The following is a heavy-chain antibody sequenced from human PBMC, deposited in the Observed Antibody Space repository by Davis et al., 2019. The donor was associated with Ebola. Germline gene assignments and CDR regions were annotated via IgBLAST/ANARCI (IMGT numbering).Heavy chain of an antibody. CDR2: IYYSGST. Sequence: MPSETLSLTCTVSGGSISSSSYYWGWIRQPPGKGLEWIGSIYYSGSTYYNPSLKSRVTISVDTSKNQFSLKLSSVTAADTAVYYCARVGGLLYWYFDLWGRGTLVTVSS. CDR3: ARVGGLLYWYFDL. V-gene: IGHV4-39*01. J-gene: IGHJ2*01. CDR1: GGSISSSSYY. D-gene: IGHD3-16*01.